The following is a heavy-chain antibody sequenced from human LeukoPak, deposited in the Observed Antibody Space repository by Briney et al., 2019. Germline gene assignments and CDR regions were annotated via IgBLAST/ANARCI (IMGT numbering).Heavy chain of an antibody. CDR2: ISGSGGVT. D-gene: IGHD3-16*01. CDR3: AKGTTDYDASDPLDF. J-gene: IGHJ4*02. V-gene: IGHV3-23*01. CDR1: RFTFSSYA. Sequence: GGSLRLSCAASRFTFSSYAMSWVRQAPGKGLEWVSAISGSGGVTYYADSVKGRFTISRDHSKSTVYLQMTSLRAEDTAVFYCAKGTTDYDASDPLDFWGQGTLVTVSS.